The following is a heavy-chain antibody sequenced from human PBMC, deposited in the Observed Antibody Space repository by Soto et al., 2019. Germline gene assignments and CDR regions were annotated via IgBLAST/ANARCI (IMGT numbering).Heavy chain of an antibody. CDR2: ISGGGGST. CDR1: GFTFSSYD. D-gene: IGHD3-16*01. Sequence: PGGSLRLSCAASGFTFSSYDMSWVRQAPGKGLEWVSGISGGGGSTHYADSVKGRFTISRDNSKDTLYLQMNSLRAEDTAIYYCAKNYNVWGYYWGQGTMMTVYS. V-gene: IGHV3-23*01. J-gene: IGHJ4*02. CDR3: AKNYNVWGYY.